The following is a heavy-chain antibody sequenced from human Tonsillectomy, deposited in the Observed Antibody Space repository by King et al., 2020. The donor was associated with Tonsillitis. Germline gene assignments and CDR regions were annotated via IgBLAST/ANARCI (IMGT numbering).Heavy chain of an antibody. Sequence: VQLVESGGGLVQPGRSLRLSCTASGFTFGDYAMSWVRQAPGKGLEWVGFIRSKLYGGTTEYAASVKGRFIVSRDDSKSIAYLQMNSLKTEDTAVYYCTSVPSCSGGNCYVFHDMDVWGKGTTVTVSS. CDR1: GFTFGDYA. CDR3: TSVPSCSGGNCYVFHDMDV. J-gene: IGHJ6*03. CDR2: IRSKLYGGTT. D-gene: IGHD2-15*01. V-gene: IGHV3-49*04.